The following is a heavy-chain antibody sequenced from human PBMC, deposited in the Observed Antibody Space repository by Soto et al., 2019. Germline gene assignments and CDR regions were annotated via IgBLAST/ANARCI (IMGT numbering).Heavy chain of an antibody. CDR3: TGGAFFLNSPNSPNYYYYMDV. J-gene: IGHJ6*03. CDR2: LNPNSGNT. CDR1: GYTFPNYD. V-gene: IGHV1-8*01. D-gene: IGHD7-27*01. Sequence: ASVKVSCKASGYTFPNYDLNWVRQATGQGLEWMGWLNPNSGNTGYAQRFQGRVTMTRNTSTTIAYMELSSLRSEDTDMYYCTGGAFFLNSPNSPNYYYYMDVGGKGPT.